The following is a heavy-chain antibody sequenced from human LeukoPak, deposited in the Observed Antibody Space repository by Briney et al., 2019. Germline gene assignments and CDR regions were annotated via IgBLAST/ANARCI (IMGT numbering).Heavy chain of an antibody. J-gene: IGHJ4*02. CDR3: ARDPRDDILTGYYLDY. D-gene: IGHD3-9*01. CDR2: ISSSSSTI. Sequence: GGSLRLSCAASGFTFSSYNMNWVRQAPGKGLEWISYISSSSSTIYYADSVKGQFTISRDNAKSSLYLQMNSLRAEDTAVYYCARDPRDDILTGYYLDYWGQGTLVTVSS. CDR1: GFTFSSYN. V-gene: IGHV3-48*01.